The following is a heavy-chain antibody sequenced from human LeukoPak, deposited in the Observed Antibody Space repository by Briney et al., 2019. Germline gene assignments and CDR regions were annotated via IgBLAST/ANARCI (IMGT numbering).Heavy chain of an antibody. Sequence: GGSLRLSCATSGFTFSGSAIHWVRQASGKGLEWVGRIRSKANSYATTDVASVRGRFSISRDNAKNTVYLQMNSLRVEDTAVYYCARVYETNGYLYWGQGSLVTVSS. V-gene: IGHV3-73*01. CDR3: ARVYETNGYLY. J-gene: IGHJ4*02. CDR1: GFTFSGSA. CDR2: IRSKANSYAT. D-gene: IGHD3-22*01.